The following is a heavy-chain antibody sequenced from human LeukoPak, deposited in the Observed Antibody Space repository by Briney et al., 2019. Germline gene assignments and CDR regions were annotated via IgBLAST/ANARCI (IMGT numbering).Heavy chain of an antibody. D-gene: IGHD3-10*01. CDR1: GFTFSSYW. J-gene: IGHJ4*02. V-gene: IGHV3-74*01. Sequence: PGGSLRLSCAASGFTFSSYWMHWVRQAPGKGLVWVSRISSDGNTATYADSVQGRFTISRDNAKNTLYLQMNSLRAEDTAVYYCAKDPHYYGSGSYIDYWGQGTLVTVSS. CDR3: AKDPHYYGSGSYIDY. CDR2: ISSDGNTA.